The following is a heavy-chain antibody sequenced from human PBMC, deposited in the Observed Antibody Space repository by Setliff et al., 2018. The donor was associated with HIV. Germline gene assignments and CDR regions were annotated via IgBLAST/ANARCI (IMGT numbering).Heavy chain of an antibody. CDR2: IYPGDSDT. CDR3: ARHSYDSSGYYLSY. Sequence: GESLKISCKGSGYSFTSYWIGWVRQMPGKGLEWIGIIYPGDSDTRYSPSVQGQVTISADKSISTAYLQWRSLNASDTAMYYCARHSYDSSGYYLSYWGQGTLVTVSS. D-gene: IGHD3-22*01. V-gene: IGHV5-51*01. CDR1: GYSFTSYW. J-gene: IGHJ4*02.